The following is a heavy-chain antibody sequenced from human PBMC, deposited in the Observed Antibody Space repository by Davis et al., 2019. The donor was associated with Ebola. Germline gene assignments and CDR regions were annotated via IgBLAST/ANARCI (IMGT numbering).Heavy chain of an antibody. V-gene: IGHV1-18*04. CDR3: ASAQFPTTSDH. Sequence: AASVKVSCKASGYTFTNYGITRVRQAPGQGLEWLGRINPYNGNTNYAQNVQGRVIMTSDTATTTAYMEVGSLRSDDTAVYYCASAQFPTTSDHWGQGTLVTISS. CDR1: GYTFTNYG. J-gene: IGHJ4*02. CDR2: INPYNGNT. D-gene: IGHD1-1*01.